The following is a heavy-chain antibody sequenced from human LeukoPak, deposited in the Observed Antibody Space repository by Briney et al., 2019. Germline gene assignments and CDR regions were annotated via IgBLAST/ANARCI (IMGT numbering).Heavy chain of an antibody. CDR1: RGSFSAYY. V-gene: IGHV4-34*01. Sequence: SQTLSLTCALYRGSFSAYYWSWIRQPPGKGLEWIGETNHSGSTNYNPSLKSRATISVDTPKNQFSLKLSSVTPADPAGYYVPRGCPDQPSIAVAGEFDYWGQGTLVTVSS. D-gene: IGHD6-19*01. CDR3: PRGCPDQPSIAVAGEFDY. CDR2: TNHSGST. J-gene: IGHJ4*02.